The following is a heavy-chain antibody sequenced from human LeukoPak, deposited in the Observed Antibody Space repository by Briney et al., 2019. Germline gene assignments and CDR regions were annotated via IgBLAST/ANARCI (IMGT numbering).Heavy chain of an antibody. J-gene: IGHJ4*02. CDR3: ARGWGSSGYPYFDY. D-gene: IGHD3-22*01. CDR2: ISSSTSYL. CDR1: GFTFSSNS. Sequence: GGSLRLSCAASGFTFSSNSMNWVRQAPGKGLEWVSSISSSTSYLDYADPVKAQFPISRANAKNSPTLQMNALRAENTAVYYWARGWGSSGYPYFDYWGQGTLVTVSS. V-gene: IGHV3-21*01.